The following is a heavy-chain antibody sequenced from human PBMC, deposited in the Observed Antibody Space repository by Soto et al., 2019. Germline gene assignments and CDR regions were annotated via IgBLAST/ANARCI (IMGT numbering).Heavy chain of an antibody. Sequence: EVQLLESGGGLVQPGGSLRLSCAASGSTFSSYAMSWVRQAPGKGLEWVSAISGSGGSTYYADSVKGRFTISRDNSRNTLYLQMNSLRAEDTAVYYCAKDWYYGSGSHYYFDYWGQGTLVTVSS. J-gene: IGHJ4*02. CDR1: GSTFSSYA. CDR3: AKDWYYGSGSHYYFDY. CDR2: ISGSGGST. V-gene: IGHV3-23*01. D-gene: IGHD3-10*01.